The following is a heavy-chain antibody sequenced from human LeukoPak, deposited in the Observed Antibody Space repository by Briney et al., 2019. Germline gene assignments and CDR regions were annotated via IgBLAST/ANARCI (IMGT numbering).Heavy chain of an antibody. CDR1: GGSISSSSYY. D-gene: IGHD1/OR15-1a*01. CDR3: ARERETTGWFDP. J-gene: IGHJ5*02. CDR2: IYYSGGT. V-gene: IGHV4-39*07. Sequence: PSETPSLTCTVSGGSISSSSYYWGWIRQPPGKGLEWIGSIYYSGGTYYNPSLKSRVTISVDTSKNQFSLKLSSVTAADTAVYYCARERETTGWFDPWGQGTLVTVSS.